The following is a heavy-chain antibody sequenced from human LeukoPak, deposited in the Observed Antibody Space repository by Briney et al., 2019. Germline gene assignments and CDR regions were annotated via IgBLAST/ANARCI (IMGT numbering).Heavy chain of an antibody. D-gene: IGHD6-13*01. Sequence: ASVKVSCKASGYTFTSYDINWVRQATGQGLEWMGWMNPNSGNTGYAQKFQGRVTMTRNTSISTAYMELSSLRSEDTAVYYCARGRKIVAAAVGDYWGQGTLVTVSS. CDR2: MNPNSGNT. V-gene: IGHV1-8*01. J-gene: IGHJ4*02. CDR1: GYTFTSYD. CDR3: ARGRKIVAAAVGDY.